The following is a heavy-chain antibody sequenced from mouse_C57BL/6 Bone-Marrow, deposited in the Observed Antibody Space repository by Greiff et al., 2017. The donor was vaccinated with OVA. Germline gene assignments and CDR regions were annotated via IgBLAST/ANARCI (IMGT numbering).Heavy chain of an antibody. CDR3: ARSGKLSDGSGPLYYAMDY. J-gene: IGHJ4*01. Sequence: VQLQQPGAELVKPGASVKLSCKASGYTFTSYWMHWVKQRPGRGLEWIGRIDPNSGGTKYNEKFKSKATLTVDKHSSTAYMQLSSLTSEDSAVYYCARSGKLSDGSGPLYYAMDYWGQGTSVTVSS. V-gene: IGHV1-72*01. D-gene: IGHD3-2*02. CDR1: GYTFTSYW. CDR2: IDPNSGGT.